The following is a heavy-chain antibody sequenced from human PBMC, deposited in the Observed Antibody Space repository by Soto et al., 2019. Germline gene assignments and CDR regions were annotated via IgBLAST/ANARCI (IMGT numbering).Heavy chain of an antibody. V-gene: IGHV3-11*05. CDR1: GFTFSDYY. D-gene: IGHD5-12*01. J-gene: IGHJ4*02. CDR2: ISSSGSDT. CDR3: ARSLRGYSGYSGY. Sequence: QVQLVESGGGLVKPGGCLRLSCAASGFTFSDYYMSWIRQAPGKWLEWVSYISSSGSDTNYADSVKGRFTVSRDNAKNSLYLQMNSLRAEDTAVYYCARSLRGYSGYSGYWGQGTLVTVSS.